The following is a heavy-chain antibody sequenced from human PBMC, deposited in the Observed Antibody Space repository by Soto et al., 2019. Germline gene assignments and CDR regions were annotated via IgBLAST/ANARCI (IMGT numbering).Heavy chain of an antibody. V-gene: IGHV4-34*01. Sequence: PSETLSLTCAVYGGSFSGYYWSWIRQPPGKGLEWIGEINHSGSTNYNPSLKSRVTISVDTSKNQFSLKLSSVTAADTAVYYCARGAKRKYYYDSSGQFDYWGQGTLVTVSS. D-gene: IGHD3-22*01. CDR1: GGSFSGYY. J-gene: IGHJ4*02. CDR2: INHSGST. CDR3: ARGAKRKYYYDSSGQFDY.